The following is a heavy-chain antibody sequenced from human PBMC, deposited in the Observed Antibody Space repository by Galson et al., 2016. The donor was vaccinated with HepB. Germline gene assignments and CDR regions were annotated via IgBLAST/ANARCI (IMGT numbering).Heavy chain of an antibody. CDR3: ARGPPPSYGMDV. Sequence: SLRLSCAASEFTFSTYSMNWVRQAPRKGLEWVSSITSDGGYTYYADSARGRFTISRDNAQNSLYLQMNSLRAEDTAVYYCARGPPPSYGMDVWGQGTTVTVSS. CDR1: EFTFSTYS. CDR2: ITSDGGYT. V-gene: IGHV3-21*01. J-gene: IGHJ6*02.